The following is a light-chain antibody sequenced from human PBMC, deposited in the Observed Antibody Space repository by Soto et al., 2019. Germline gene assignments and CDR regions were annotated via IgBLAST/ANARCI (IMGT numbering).Light chain of an antibody. V-gene: IGLV1-44*01. J-gene: IGLJ2*01. CDR3: AAWDDSLNGRV. CDR2: SNI. CDR1: SSNIGSNS. Sequence: QTVVTQPPSASGTPGQRVSISCSGGSSNIGSNSVNWYQQLPGTAPKLLIYSNIQRPSGVPDRFSGSKSGTSASLAISGLQSEDEADYYCAAWDDSLNGRVFGGGTKVTVL.